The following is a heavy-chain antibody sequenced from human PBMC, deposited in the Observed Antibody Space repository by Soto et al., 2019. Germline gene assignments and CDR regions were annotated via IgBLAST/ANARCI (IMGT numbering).Heavy chain of an antibody. CDR3: ARFGYTTEAH. CDR1: GFTVRANY. V-gene: IGHV3-53*01. D-gene: IGHD5-12*01. CDR2: IYSGDTT. Sequence: GGSLRLSCAVSGFTVRANYMSWVRQAPGKGLEWVSVIYSGDTTYYADSVKGRFIISRDISKNILYLQMNILRAEDTAVYYCARFGYTTEAHWGQGTLVTVSS. J-gene: IGHJ4*02.